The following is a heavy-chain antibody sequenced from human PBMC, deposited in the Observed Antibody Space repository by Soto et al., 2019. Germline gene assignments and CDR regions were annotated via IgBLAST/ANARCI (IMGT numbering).Heavy chain of an antibody. CDR3: ARGRLGSDFWSGYYYYYYGMDV. CDR2: MNPNSGNT. CDR1: GYTFTSYD. Sequence: ASVKVSCKASGYTFTSYDINWVRQATGQGLEWMGWMNPNSGNTGYAQKFQGRVTMTRNTSISTAYMELSSLRSEDTAVYYCARGRLGSDFWSGYYYYYYGMDVWGQGTTVTVPS. D-gene: IGHD3-3*01. V-gene: IGHV1-8*01. J-gene: IGHJ6*02.